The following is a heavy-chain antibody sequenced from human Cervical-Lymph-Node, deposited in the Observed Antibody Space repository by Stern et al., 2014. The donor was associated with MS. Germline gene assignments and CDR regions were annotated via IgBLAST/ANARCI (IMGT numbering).Heavy chain of an antibody. CDR2: ISYIGST. CDR1: GASISTVGYY. CDR3: ARSDRLWGSFDY. D-gene: IGHD3-16*01. V-gene: IGHV4-31*03. J-gene: IGHJ4*02. Sequence: QVQLQESGPGLVQPSQTLSLTCTVSGASISTVGYYWSWIRQHPGKGLEWIASISYIGSTYYYPSLKSRVSISADTSKNQFSLNLTSVTAADTALYYCARSDRLWGSFDYWGQGTLVAVSS.